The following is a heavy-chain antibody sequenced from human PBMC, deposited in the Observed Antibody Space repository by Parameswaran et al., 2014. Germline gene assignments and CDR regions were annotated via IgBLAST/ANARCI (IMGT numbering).Heavy chain of an antibody. CDR2: IYYSGST. CDR3: ARRGVGSGWSDAFDY. Sequence: WIRQPPGKGLEWIGSIYYSGSTYYNPSLKSRVTISVDTSKNQFSLKLSPVTAADTAVYYCARRGVGSGWSDAFDYWGQGTLVTVSS. J-gene: IGHJ4*02. D-gene: IGHD6-19*01. V-gene: IGHV4-39*01.